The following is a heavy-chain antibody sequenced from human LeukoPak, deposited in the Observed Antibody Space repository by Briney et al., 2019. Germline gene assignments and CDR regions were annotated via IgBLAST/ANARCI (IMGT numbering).Heavy chain of an antibody. CDR1: GFRFSTSV. CDR2: ITGSGGNT. J-gene: IGHJ3*02. Sequence: GGSLRLSCAASGFRFSTSVMSWVRQAPGKGLEWVLAITGSGGNTYYADSVKGRFTISRDNSKNTLYLQMNSLTAEDTAVYYCARVGVVPAAIPDGFDIWGQGTMVTVSS. D-gene: IGHD2-2*01. CDR3: ARVGVVPAAIPDGFDI. V-gene: IGHV3-23*01.